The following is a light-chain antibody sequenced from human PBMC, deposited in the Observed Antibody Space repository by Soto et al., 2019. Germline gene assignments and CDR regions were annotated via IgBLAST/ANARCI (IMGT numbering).Light chain of an antibody. CDR2: AAS. V-gene: IGKV3-15*01. Sequence: EIVMTQSPATLSVSPGERATLSCRASQSVNRNLAWYQQKPGQAPRLLIYAASTRATGIPARFSGSGSETEFTLTISSLQSKDFAIYYCQQYNNWWTFGQGTKVEI. CDR3: QQYNNWWT. CDR1: QSVNRN. J-gene: IGKJ1*01.